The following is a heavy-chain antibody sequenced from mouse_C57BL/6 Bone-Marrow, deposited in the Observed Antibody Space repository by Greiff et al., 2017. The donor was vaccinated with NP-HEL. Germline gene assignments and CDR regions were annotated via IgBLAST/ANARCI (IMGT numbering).Heavy chain of an antibody. J-gene: IGHJ1*03. CDR1: GYTFTSYW. CDR2: IDPSDSST. CDR3: ARGNYGSSYGWYFDV. V-gene: IGHV1-69*01. Sequence: QVQLQQPGAELVMPGASVKLSCKASGYTFTSYWMHWVQQRPGQGLEWLGEIDPSDSSTNYKQKFKGKSTLTVDKSSSTAYMQISNLTSEDSAVYYCARGNYGSSYGWYFDVWGTGTTVTVSS. D-gene: IGHD1-1*01.